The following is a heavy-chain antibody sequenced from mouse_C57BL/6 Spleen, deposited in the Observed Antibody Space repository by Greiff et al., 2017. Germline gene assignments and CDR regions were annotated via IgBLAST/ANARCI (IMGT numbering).Heavy chain of an antibody. D-gene: IGHD1-1*01. CDR3: ARFYYGSSYEDY. CDR1: GYTFTSYW. Sequence: QVQLQQPGAELVKPGASVKMSCKASGYTFTSYWITWVKQRPGQGLEWIGDIYPGSGSTNYNEKLKSKATLTVDTSSSTAYMQLSSLTSEDSAVYYCARFYYGSSYEDYWGQGTTLTVSS. J-gene: IGHJ2*01. CDR2: IYPGSGST. V-gene: IGHV1-55*01.